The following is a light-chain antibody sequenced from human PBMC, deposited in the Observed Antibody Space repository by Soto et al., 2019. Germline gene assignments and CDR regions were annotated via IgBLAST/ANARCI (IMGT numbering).Light chain of an antibody. V-gene: IGKV1-5*03. Sequence: DIQMTQSPSTLSGSVGDRVTITCRASQTISSWLAWYQQKPGKAPKLLIYKASTLKSGVPSRFSGSGSGTDFTLTISSLQPEDFATYYCQQLNSYSEAFGQGTKVDIK. CDR1: QTISSW. CDR3: QQLNSYSEA. J-gene: IGKJ1*01. CDR2: KAS.